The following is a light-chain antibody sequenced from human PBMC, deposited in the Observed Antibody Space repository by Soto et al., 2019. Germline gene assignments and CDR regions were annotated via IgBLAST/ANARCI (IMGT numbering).Light chain of an antibody. CDR3: GTWDSSLSAV. J-gene: IGLJ3*02. CDR1: SSNIGAGKY. V-gene: IGLV1-51*01. CDR2: DNN. Sequence: QSVLTQPPSVSGAPGQRVTISCTGSSSNIGAGKYVHWYQQLPGRAPKLLIYDNNKRPSGIPDRFSGSKSGTSATLGITGLQTGDEADYYCGTWDSSLSAVFGGGTKLTVL.